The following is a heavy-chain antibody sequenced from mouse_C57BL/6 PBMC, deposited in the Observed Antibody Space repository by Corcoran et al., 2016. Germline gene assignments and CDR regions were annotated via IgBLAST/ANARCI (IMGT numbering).Heavy chain of an antibody. Sequence: QVQLKQSGAELVRPGASVKLSCKASGYTFTDYYINWVKQRPGQGLEWIARIYPGSGNTYYNEKFKGKATLTAEKSSSTAYMQLSSLTSEDSAVYFCARGDGSSYSYFDYWGQGTTLTVSS. V-gene: IGHV1-76*01. CDR1: GYTFTDYY. CDR2: IYPGSGNT. CDR3: ARGDGSSYSYFDY. J-gene: IGHJ2*01. D-gene: IGHD1-1*01.